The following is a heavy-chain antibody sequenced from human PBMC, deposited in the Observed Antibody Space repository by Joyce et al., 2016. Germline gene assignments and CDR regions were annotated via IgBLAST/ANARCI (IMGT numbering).Heavy chain of an antibody. V-gene: IGHV4-38-2*01. Sequence: QVQLQESGPGLVKPSETLSLTCGVSGLSFDLHSFWGWIREPPGTGLEWIGNVYLRGITHYSPSFKSRVTISMDTSKNQFSLNLNSLTAADTAVYFCARRPYNVHTPLGSDWYFDLWGRHPGHCLL. J-gene: IGHJ2*01. CDR3: ARRPYNVHTPLGSDWYFDL. D-gene: IGHD5-18*01. CDR2: VYLRGIT. CDR1: GLSFDLHSF.